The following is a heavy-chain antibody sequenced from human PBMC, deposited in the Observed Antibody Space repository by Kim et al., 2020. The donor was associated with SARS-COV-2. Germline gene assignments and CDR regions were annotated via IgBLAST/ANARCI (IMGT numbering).Heavy chain of an antibody. CDR2: INQYGDGV. CDR1: GFTFSTFW. V-gene: IGHV3-7*01. CDR3: VTYTGGGSFFDY. Sequence: GGSLRLSCAASGFTFSTFWMSWVRQAPGKGLEWVANINQYGDGVYYLDSVKGRCTVSRDNAKNSLYLQMTSLGVEDTAVYYCVTYTGGGSFFDYWGQGTLVTVSA. J-gene: IGHJ4*02. D-gene: IGHD3-10*01.